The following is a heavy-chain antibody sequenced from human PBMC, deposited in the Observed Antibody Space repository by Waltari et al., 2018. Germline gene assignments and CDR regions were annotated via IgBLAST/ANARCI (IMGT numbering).Heavy chain of an antibody. Sequence: EEQLLESGGGLVQPGDSLRLSCAGSGFRFSNYWMNWVRQAPGKGLVRVARMSDEGTSISYADSVKGRFTMSRDNAKNTVYLQMKRLRVEDTAVYYCARLAPRTYRSPVRGRHYYYGMDVWGQGTTVTVS. J-gene: IGHJ6*02. D-gene: IGHD3-10*01. CDR2: MSDEGTSI. V-gene: IGHV3-74*01. CDR3: ARLAPRTYRSPVRGRHYYYGMDV. CDR1: GFRFSNYW.